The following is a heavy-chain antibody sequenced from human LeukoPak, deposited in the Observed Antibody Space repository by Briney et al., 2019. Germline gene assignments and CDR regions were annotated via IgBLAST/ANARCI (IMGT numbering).Heavy chain of an antibody. Sequence: SQTLSLTCAVSGGSISSGGYSWSWIRQPPGKGLEWIGYIYHSGSTYYNPSLKSRVTISVDRSKNQFSLKLSSVTAADTAVYYCARVYYYGPGSQLDYWGQGTLVTVSS. V-gene: IGHV4-30-2*01. J-gene: IGHJ4*02. D-gene: IGHD3-10*01. CDR3: ARVYYYGPGSQLDY. CDR2: IYHSGST. CDR1: GGSISSGGYS.